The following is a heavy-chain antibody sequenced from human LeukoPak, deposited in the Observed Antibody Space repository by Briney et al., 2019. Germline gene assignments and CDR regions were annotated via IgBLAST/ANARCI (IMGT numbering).Heavy chain of an antibody. D-gene: IGHD3-10*01. V-gene: IGHV4-39*07. CDR1: GGSISSSTYF. CDR2: IYYDSGST. CDR3: ARGRGEGRGISMVRGVRAPSYNWFDP. Sequence: PSETLSLTCTVSGGSISSSTYFWGWIRQPPGKGLEWIGSIYYDSGSTYYNPSLKSRVTISVDTSKNQFSLRLSSVTAADTAVYYCARGRGEGRGISMVRGVRAPSYNWFDPWGHGTLVTVSS. J-gene: IGHJ5*02.